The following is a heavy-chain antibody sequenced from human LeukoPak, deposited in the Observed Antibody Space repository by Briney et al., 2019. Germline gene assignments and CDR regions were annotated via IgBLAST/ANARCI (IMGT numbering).Heavy chain of an antibody. CDR3: ARDLGDSGSSQLYDY. Sequence: ASVKVSCKASGYTFTGYYMNWARQAPGQGLEWMGWINPNSGGPKYAQKFQGWVTMTRDTSISTAYMELSRLRSDDTAVYYCARDLGDSGSSQLYDYWGQGTLVTVSS. J-gene: IGHJ4*02. D-gene: IGHD1-26*01. CDR2: INPNSGGP. CDR1: GYTFTGYY. V-gene: IGHV1-2*04.